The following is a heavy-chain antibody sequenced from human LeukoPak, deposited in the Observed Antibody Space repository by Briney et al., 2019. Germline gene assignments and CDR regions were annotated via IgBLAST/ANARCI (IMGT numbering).Heavy chain of an antibody. Sequence: PGGSLRLSCAASGFTFTSYGMRSVRHAPGKGVEWGAVISYDRSNKYYAAYVKVRFTIYRDNSKNALYLQRHSPRAEDTAVYACAKDEERSYDILTGRCPGNYGGQGALVTVSA. J-gene: IGHJ4*02. CDR1: GFTFTSYG. V-gene: IGHV3-30*18. CDR3: AKDEERSYDILTGRCPGNY. CDR2: ISYDRSNK. D-gene: IGHD3-9*01.